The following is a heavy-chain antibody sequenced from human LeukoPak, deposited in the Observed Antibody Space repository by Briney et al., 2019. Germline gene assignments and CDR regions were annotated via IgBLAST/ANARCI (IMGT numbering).Heavy chain of an antibody. J-gene: IGHJ6*03. CDR1: GGSISSYY. D-gene: IGHD4-17*01. CDR3: ACTATDYYYYYMDV. V-gene: IGHV4-59*13. CDR2: IYYSGST. Sequence: PSETLSLTCTVSGGSISSYYWSWIRQPPGKGLEWIGYIYYSGSTNYNPSLKSRVTISVDTSKNQFSLKLSSVTAADTAVYYCACTATDYYYYYMDVWGKGTTVTVSS.